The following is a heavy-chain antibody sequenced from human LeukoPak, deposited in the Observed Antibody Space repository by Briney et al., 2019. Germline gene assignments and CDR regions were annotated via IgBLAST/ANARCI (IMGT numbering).Heavy chain of an antibody. V-gene: IGHV3-74*01. CDR1: GFTFSSYW. CDR3: ARVLYSSSWYLFDY. D-gene: IGHD6-13*01. J-gene: IGHJ4*02. CDR2: INSDGSST. Sequence: GGYLRLSCAASGFTFSSYWTHWVRQAPGKGLVWVSRINSDGSSTSYADSVKGRFTISRDNAKNTLYLQMNSLRAEDTAVYYCARVLYSSSWYLFDYWGQGTLVTVSS.